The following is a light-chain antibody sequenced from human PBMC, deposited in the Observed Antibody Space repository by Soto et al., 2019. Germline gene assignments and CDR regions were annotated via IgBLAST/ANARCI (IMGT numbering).Light chain of an antibody. CDR2: SNN. V-gene: IGLV1-44*01. Sequence: QSVLTQPPSASGTPGQRVTISCSGSSSNIGSNTVNWYQQLPGTAPKLLIYSNNQRPSGVPDRFSGSKSGTSASLAISGVQSEDEDDYYCAAWDDSMNGRVFGGGTKLTVL. J-gene: IGLJ2*01. CDR3: AAWDDSMNGRV. CDR1: SSNIGSNT.